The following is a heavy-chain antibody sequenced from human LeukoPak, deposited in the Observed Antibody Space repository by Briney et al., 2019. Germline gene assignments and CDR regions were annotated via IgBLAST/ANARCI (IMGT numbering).Heavy chain of an antibody. CDR3: SVSNFGSEYYYYGMDV. D-gene: IGHD2-8*01. CDR2: ISYDGSNK. CDR1: GFTFSSYG. J-gene: IGHJ6*02. Sequence: GGSLRLSCAASGFTFSSYGMHWVRQAPGKGLEWVAVISYDGSNKYYADSVKGRFTISRDNSKNTLYLQMNSLRAEDTAVYYCSVSNFGSEYYYYGMDVWGQGTTVTVSS. V-gene: IGHV3-30*03.